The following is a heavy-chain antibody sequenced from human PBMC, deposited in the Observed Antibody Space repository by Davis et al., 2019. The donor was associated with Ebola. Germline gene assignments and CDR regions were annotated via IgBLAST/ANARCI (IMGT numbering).Heavy chain of an antibody. CDR2: MNPNSRNT. CDR3: ARGDIVATMGSWFDP. V-gene: IGHV1-8*01. Sequence: VSVKVSCKASGYTFTSYDVHWVRQATGQGLEWMGWMNPNSRNTGYAQKFQGRITMTRDTSINTAYMELSSLRPEDTAVYYCARGDIVATMGSWFDPWGQGVSVTVSS. CDR1: GYTFTSYD. J-gene: IGHJ5*02. D-gene: IGHD5-12*01.